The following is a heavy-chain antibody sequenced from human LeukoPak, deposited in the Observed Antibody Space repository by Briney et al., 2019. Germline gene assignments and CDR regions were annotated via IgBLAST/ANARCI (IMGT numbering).Heavy chain of an antibody. CDR2: IAYSGST. D-gene: IGHD3-22*01. J-gene: IGHJ4*02. CDR3: ARGLFFDY. CDR1: AGSISSYY. V-gene: IGHV4-59*08. Sequence: SQTLSLTGTGPAGSISSYYCSWLRHPPGKGLEWIGYIAYSGSTNYNPSLKSRVTISVDASKNQFSLKLSSVTAADTAVYYCARGLFFDYWGQGTLVTVSS.